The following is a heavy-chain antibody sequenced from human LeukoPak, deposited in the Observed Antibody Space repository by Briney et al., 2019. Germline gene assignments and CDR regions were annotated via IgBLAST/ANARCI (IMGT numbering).Heavy chain of an antibody. Sequence: GGSLRLSCAASGFSISNDWMSWVRQSPGKGLEWVARVKSKGAGETTDYAAPVKGRFTISRDDSKNTLYLQMNSLKTEDTAVYYCTLIQGWGSGSYYRDFWGQGTLVTVSS. D-gene: IGHD3-10*01. CDR3: TLIQGWGSGSYYRDF. CDR2: VKSKGAGETT. CDR1: GFSISNDW. J-gene: IGHJ4*02. V-gene: IGHV3-15*01.